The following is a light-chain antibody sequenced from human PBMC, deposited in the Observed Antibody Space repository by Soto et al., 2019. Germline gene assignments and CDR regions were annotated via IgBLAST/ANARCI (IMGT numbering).Light chain of an antibody. CDR3: QRPRTWPPT. Sequence: EIVLTQSPATLSLSPGERATLSCRASQSVSSYLAWYQQKPGQAPRLLIYDASNRATGIPARFSGSGSGTDFNLTISSLEPEDFAVYYCQRPRTWPPTFGGGTKVEIK. J-gene: IGKJ4*01. CDR2: DAS. CDR1: QSVSSY. V-gene: IGKV3-11*01.